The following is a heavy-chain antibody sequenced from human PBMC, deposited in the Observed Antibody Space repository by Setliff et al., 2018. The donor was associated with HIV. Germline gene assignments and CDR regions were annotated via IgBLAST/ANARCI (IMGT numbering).Heavy chain of an antibody. CDR1: GFTFSDYY. CDR3: ATMGGQHLALDY. Sequence: GESPKISCAASGFTFSDYYMSWIRQAPGKGLEWVSYISSSGTTIYYADSVKGRFTISRDNAKNSLYLQMNSLRAEDTAVYYCATMGGQHLALDYWGQGTLVTVSS. CDR2: ISSSGTTI. D-gene: IGHD6-13*01. J-gene: IGHJ4*02. V-gene: IGHV3-11*01.